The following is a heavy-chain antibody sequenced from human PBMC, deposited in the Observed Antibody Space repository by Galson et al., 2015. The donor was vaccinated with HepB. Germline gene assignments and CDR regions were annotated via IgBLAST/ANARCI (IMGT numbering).Heavy chain of an antibody. CDR2: MDPKSGNT. J-gene: IGHJ5*02. D-gene: IGHD3-3*01. V-gene: IGHV1-8*01. CDR3: ARGGITVFGGVIAREDWFDP. CDR1: GYTFSGYD. Sequence: SVKVSCKASGYTFSGYDINWVRQATGQGFEWMGWMDPKSGNTDYAQKFQGRITLTRNPSISTAYMQLSSLKSEDTAVYFCARGGITVFGGVIAREDWFDPWGQGTLVTFSS.